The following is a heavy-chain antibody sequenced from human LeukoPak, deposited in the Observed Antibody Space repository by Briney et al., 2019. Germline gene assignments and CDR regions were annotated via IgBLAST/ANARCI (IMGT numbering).Heavy chain of an antibody. CDR1: GDTFSSYA. V-gene: IGHV1-69*13. CDR3: VFSGPTPNWFDP. Sequence: SVKVSCKASGDTFSSYAISWVRQAPGQGLEWMGGIIPIFGTANYAQKFQGRVTITADESTSTAYMELSSLRSEDTAVYYCVFSGPTPNWFDPWGQRTLVTVSS. D-gene: IGHD2-15*01. CDR2: IIPIFGTA. J-gene: IGHJ5*02.